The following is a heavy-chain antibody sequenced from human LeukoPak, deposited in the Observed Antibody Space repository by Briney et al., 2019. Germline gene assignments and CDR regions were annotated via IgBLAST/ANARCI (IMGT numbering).Heavy chain of an antibody. Sequence: PGGSLRLSCAASGFTFSSYWMHWVRQAPGKGLVWVSRINGDGSSTIYADSVKGRFTISRDNAKNTLYLQMNGLRVDDTAVYYCSSTVTAAPWGQGTLVTVSS. CDR3: SSTVTAAP. D-gene: IGHD2-21*02. CDR2: INGDGSST. CDR1: GFTFSSYW. J-gene: IGHJ5*02. V-gene: IGHV3-74*01.